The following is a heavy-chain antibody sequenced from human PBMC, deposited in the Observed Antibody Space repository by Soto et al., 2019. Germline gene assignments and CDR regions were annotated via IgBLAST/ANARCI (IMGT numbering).Heavy chain of an antibody. CDR3: ATSSGYLNYFDY. CDR2: ISYDGSSE. D-gene: IGHD6-19*01. J-gene: IGHJ4*02. CDR1: GFSFRTYS. Sequence: QLHLVESGGGVVRPGESLRLSCVDSGFSFRTYSMHWVRQAPGKGLEWVALISYDGSSEAYGESVRDRFTVSRDNSKNTLYLQLNSLRPEDTAVYYCATSSGYLNYFDYWGQGTLVTVSS. V-gene: IGHV3-30-3*01.